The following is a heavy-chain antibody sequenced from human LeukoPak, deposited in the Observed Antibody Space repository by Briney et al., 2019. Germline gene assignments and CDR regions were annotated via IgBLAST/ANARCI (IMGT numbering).Heavy chain of an antibody. V-gene: IGHV4-34*01. CDR3: AGLGYGFLDY. CDR1: GGSFSGYY. Sequence: SETLSLTCAVYGGSFSGYYWSWIRQPPGKGLEWIGEINHSGSTNYNPSLKSRVTISVDTSKNQFSLKLSSVTAVDTAVYYCAGLGYGFLDYWGQGTLVTVSS. D-gene: IGHD2-15*01. CDR2: INHSGST. J-gene: IGHJ4*02.